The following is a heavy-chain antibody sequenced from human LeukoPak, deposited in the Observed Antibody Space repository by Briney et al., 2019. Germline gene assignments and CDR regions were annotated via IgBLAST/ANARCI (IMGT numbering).Heavy chain of an antibody. CDR3: ARESGYHGSGFDP. V-gene: IGHV3-74*01. D-gene: IGHD3-10*01. CDR2: IKSDGSST. CDR1: GFTVSSNY. J-gene: IGHJ5*02. Sequence: GGSLRLSCAASGFTVSSNYMSWVRQSPGKGLEWVSRIKSDGSSTSYADSVKGRFTISRDNAKNTLYLQMNSLRDEDTAVYYCARESGYHGSGFDPWGQGTLVTVS.